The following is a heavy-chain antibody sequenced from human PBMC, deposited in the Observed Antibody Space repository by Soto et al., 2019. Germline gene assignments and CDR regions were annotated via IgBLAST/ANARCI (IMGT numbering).Heavy chain of an antibody. V-gene: IGHV4-34*01. CDR3: VRGFFLVAVAGTHFDY. D-gene: IGHD6-19*01. CDR1: GGSFSGYY. CDR2: INHSGST. J-gene: IGHJ4*02. Sequence: QVQLQQWGAGLLKPSQTLSLTCAVYGGSFSGYYWSWIRQPPGKGLEWIGEINHSGSTNYNPSLKSRVTISVDTSKNQFSLKLSSVTAADTAVYYCVRGFFLVAVAGTHFDYWGQGTLVTVSS.